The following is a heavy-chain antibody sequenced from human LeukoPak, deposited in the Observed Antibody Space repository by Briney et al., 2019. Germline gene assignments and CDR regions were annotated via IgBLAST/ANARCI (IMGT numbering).Heavy chain of an antibody. CDR1: GYSFTSYW. D-gene: IGHD2-21*02. CDR2: IYPGDSDT. CDR3: ARHGGLAYCGGDCYNNWFDP. J-gene: IGHJ5*02. Sequence: GESLQISCKGSGYSFTSYWIGWVRQMPGKGREWMGSIYPGDSDTRYSPSFQGQVTISADKSISTAYLQWSSLKASDTAMYYCARHGGLAYCGGDCYNNWFDPRGQGTLVTVSS. V-gene: IGHV5-51*01.